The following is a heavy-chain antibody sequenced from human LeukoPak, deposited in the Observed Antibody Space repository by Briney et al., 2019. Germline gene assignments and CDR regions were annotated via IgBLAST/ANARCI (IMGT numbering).Heavy chain of an antibody. J-gene: IGHJ4*02. V-gene: IGHV3-30*18. D-gene: IGHD1-26*01. CDR2: IPYDGSNK. CDR1: GFTFSSYG. CDR3: AKSPSGRSRISRFDY. Sequence: PGRSLRLSCAASGFTFSSYGMHWVRQAPGKGLEWVAVIPYDGSNKYYADSVNGRFTISRDNSKNTLSLQMNSLRAEDTAVYYCAKSPSGRSRISRFDYWGQGILVTVSS.